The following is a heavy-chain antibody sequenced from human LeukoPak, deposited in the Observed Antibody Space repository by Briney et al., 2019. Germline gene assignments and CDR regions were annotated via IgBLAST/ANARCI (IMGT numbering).Heavy chain of an antibody. CDR3: ARLAAAASFDY. CDR2: IYHSGST. V-gene: IGHV4-4*02. D-gene: IGHD6-13*01. CDR1: GDSISSDHW. Sequence: PSETLSLTCSVSGDSISSDHWWSWVRQPPGKELEWIGEIYHSGSTNYNPSLKSRVTISVDKSKNQFSLKLSSVTAADTAVYYCARLAAAASFDYWGQGTLVTVSS. J-gene: IGHJ4*02.